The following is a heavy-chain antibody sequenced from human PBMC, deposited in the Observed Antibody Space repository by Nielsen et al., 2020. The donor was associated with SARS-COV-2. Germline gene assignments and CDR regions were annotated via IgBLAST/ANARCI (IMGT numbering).Heavy chain of an antibody. D-gene: IGHD2-2*01. Sequence: WLRQPPGKGLEWVTVISSDGTKKYYADSVKGRFTISRDNSKNTLYLQMNSLRAEDTAVYYCARDRGVPADSIYYYYYGMDVWGQGTTVTVSS. J-gene: IGHJ6*02. CDR3: ARDRGVPADSIYYYYYGMDV. CDR2: ISSDGTKK. V-gene: IGHV3-33*05.